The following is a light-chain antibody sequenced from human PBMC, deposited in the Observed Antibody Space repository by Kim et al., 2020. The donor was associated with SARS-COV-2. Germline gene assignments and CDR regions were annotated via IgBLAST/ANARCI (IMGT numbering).Light chain of an antibody. V-gene: IGKV3-15*01. J-gene: IGKJ1*01. Sequence: EIVMTQSPATLSVSLGERATLSCRASQSVSSNLAWYQQKPGQAPRLLIYGASTRATGIPARFSGSGSGTEFTLTISSLQSEDFAVYYCEQYNNWARRYGQGTKVEIK. CDR2: GAS. CDR3: EQYNNWARR. CDR1: QSVSSN.